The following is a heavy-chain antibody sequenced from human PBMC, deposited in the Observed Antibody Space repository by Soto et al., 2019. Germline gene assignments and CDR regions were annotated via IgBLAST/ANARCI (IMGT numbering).Heavy chain of an antibody. CDR3: AFSGYDYGYFDY. J-gene: IGHJ4*02. CDR1: GGSFSGYY. V-gene: IGHV4-34*01. Sequence: SETLSLTCAVYGGSFSGYYWSWIRQPPGKGLEWIGEINHSGSTNYNPSLKSRVTISVDTSKNQISLKLSSVTAADTAVYYCAFSGYDYGYFDYWGQGTLVTVSS. D-gene: IGHD5-12*01. CDR2: INHSGST.